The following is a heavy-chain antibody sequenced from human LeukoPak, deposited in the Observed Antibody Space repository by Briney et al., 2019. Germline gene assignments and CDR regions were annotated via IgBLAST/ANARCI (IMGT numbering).Heavy chain of an antibody. D-gene: IGHD3-22*01. Sequence: PSETLSLTCAVYGGSFSGYYWNWIREPPGKGLEWIGEINHSGNTNYNPSLKSRVTMSVDTSKNQFSLRLSSVTAADTAVCYCARDHNYDSSGYFLYYWGQGTLVTVSS. J-gene: IGHJ4*02. CDR1: GGSFSGYY. CDR2: INHSGNT. CDR3: ARDHNYDSSGYFLYY. V-gene: IGHV4-34*01.